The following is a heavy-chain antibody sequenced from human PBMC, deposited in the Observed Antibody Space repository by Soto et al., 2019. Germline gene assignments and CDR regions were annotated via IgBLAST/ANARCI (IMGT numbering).Heavy chain of an antibody. CDR1: GYSFAGYW. Sequence: GESLKISCKGSGYSFAGYWITWVRQKPGKGLEWMGRIDPSDSQTYYSPSFRGHVTISVTKSITTVFLQWSSLRASDTAMYYCARQIYDSDRCAKFLYYLDSLGPGTRVTVSS. CDR2: IDPSDSQT. CDR3: ARQIYDSDRCAKFLYYLDS. D-gene: IGHD3-22*01. J-gene: IGHJ4*02. V-gene: IGHV5-10-1*01.